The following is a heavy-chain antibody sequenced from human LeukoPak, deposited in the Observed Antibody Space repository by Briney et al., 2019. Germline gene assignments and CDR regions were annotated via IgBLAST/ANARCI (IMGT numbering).Heavy chain of an antibody. CDR3: ARDATRGYSYGFPFDY. CDR2: ISSDGNNY. D-gene: IGHD5-18*01. V-gene: IGHV3-30-3*01. Sequence: PGRSLRLSCAASRFTFSSYAMHWVRQAPGEGLEWVAVISSDGNNYYYADSVKGRFTISRDNSKNTLYLQMNSLRAEDTAAYYCARDATRGYSYGFPFDYWGQGTLVTVSS. J-gene: IGHJ4*02. CDR1: RFTFSSYA.